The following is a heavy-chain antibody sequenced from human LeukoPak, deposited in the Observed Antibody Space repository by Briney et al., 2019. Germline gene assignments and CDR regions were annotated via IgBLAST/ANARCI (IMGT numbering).Heavy chain of an antibody. CDR2: TYYRSKWYN. CDR3: ARQERGAFDY. Sequence: SQTLSLTCAISGDSVSSNTPAWNWIRQSPSRGLEWLGRTYYRSKWYNDYAVSVRSRITINPDTAKNQFSLQLNSVTPEDTAVYYCARQERGAFDYWGQGTLVTVSS. CDR1: GDSVSSNTPA. J-gene: IGHJ4*02. V-gene: IGHV6-1*01.